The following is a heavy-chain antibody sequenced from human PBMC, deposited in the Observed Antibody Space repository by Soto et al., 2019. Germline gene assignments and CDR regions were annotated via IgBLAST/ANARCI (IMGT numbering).Heavy chain of an antibody. CDR2: IFPFIDTS. V-gene: IGHV1-69*06. D-gene: IGHD6-6*01. Sequence: QVQLVQSGAEVKKPGSSVKVSCKASGDTFNTYEINWVRQAPGQGPEWMGGIFPFIDTSTYAQKFQGRVTITADKSTNTVYMELSGLRSGDTAVYFCARGGYSSSFRFDYWGQGTRVTV. CDR3: ARGGYSSSFRFDY. J-gene: IGHJ4*02. CDR1: GDTFNTYE.